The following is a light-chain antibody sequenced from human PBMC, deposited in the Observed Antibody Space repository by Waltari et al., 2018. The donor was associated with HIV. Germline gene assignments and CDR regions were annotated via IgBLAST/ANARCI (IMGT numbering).Light chain of an antibody. CDR1: SSDVGGYNY. J-gene: IGLJ3*02. V-gene: IGLV2-14*01. CDR2: EVT. Sequence: QSALTQPASVSGSPGPSITISCPGTSSDVGGYNYVSWYQQHPGKAPRLLLYEVTNRPSGVFNRFSGSKSGNTASLTISGLQAEDEADYYCASYRNSNTWLFGGGTKLTVL. CDR3: ASYRNSNTWL.